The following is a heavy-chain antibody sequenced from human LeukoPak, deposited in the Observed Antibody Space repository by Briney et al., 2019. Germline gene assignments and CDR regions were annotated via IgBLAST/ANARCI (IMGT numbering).Heavy chain of an antibody. CDR1: GFTFSNAW. CDR2: IKSKTDGGTT. CDR3: TATGKLGYCSSTSCYSPSPGYYYYMDV. Sequence: GGSLRLSCAASGFTFSNAWMSWVRQAPGKGLEWVGRIKSKTDGGTTDYAAPVKGRFTISRDDSKNTLYLQMNSRKTEDTAVYYCTATGKLGYCSSTSCYSPSPGYYYYMDVWGKGTTVTISS. V-gene: IGHV3-15*01. D-gene: IGHD2-2*01. J-gene: IGHJ6*03.